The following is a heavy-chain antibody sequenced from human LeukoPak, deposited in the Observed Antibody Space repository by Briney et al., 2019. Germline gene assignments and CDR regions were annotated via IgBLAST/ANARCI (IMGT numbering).Heavy chain of an antibody. CDR1: GYTFTGYY. Sequence: ASVKVSFKASGYTFTGYYMQWVRQAPGQGLEWMGWINPNSGGTNYAQKFQGRVTMTRDTSISTAYMELSRLRSDDTAVYYCARDHCSSPGCYEDYYYGLDVWGQGTTVTVSS. CDR3: ARDHCSSPGCYEDYYYGLDV. D-gene: IGHD2-2*01. V-gene: IGHV1-2*02. J-gene: IGHJ6*02. CDR2: INPNSGGT.